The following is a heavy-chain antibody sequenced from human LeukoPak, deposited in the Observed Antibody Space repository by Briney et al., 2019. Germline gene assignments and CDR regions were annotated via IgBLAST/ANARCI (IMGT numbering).Heavy chain of an antibody. J-gene: IGHJ6*02. CDR2: INHSGST. V-gene: IGHV4-34*01. D-gene: IGHD3-3*01. CDR1: GGSFSGYY. CDR3: ARLRFLEWLTQAYYYYGMDV. Sequence: PSETLSLTCAVYGGSFSGYYWSWIRQPPGKGLEWIGEINHSGSTNYNPSLKSRVTISVDTSKNQFSLKLSSVTAADTAVYYCARLRFLEWLTQAYYYYGMDVWGQGTAVTVSS.